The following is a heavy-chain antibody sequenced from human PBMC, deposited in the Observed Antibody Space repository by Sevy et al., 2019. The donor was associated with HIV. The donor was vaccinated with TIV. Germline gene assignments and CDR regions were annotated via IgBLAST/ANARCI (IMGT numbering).Heavy chain of an antibody. CDR1: GGTFSSYA. J-gene: IGHJ4*02. CDR3: ARGSPPPYSSGWFLDY. D-gene: IGHD6-19*01. V-gene: IGHV1-69*13. CDR2: IIPIFGTA. Sequence: ASVKVSCKASGGTFSSYAISWVRQAPGQGLEWMGGIIPIFGTANYAQKFQGRVTITADESTSTAYMELSSLRSEDTAVYYFARGSPPPYSSGWFLDYWGQGTLVTVSS.